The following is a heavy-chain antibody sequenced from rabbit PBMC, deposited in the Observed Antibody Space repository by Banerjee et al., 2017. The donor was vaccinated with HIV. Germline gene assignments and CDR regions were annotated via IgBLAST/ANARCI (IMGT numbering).Heavy chain of an antibody. V-gene: IGHV1S45*01. CDR1: GFSFSSNW. CDR2: IDTNDGDT. CDR3: ARNYVNAFDP. D-gene: IGHD1-1*01. Sequence: LEESGGGLVKPGGTLTLTCTVSGFSFSSNWICWVRQAPGKGLEWIACIDTNDGDTDYANWLKGRFTISKTSSTTVTLQMTSLTAADTATYFCARNYVNAFDPRGPGTLVTVS. J-gene: IGHJ2*01.